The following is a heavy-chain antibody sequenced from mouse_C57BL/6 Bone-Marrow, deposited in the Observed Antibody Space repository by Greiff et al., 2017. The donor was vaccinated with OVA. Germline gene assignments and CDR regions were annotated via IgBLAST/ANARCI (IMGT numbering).Heavy chain of an antibody. Sequence: VQLQQSGAELARPGASVKLSCKASGYTFTSYGISWVKQRTGQGLEWIGEIYPRSGNTYYNEKFKGKATLTADKSSSTAYMELRSLTSEDSAVYFCARSLLLRPYYYAMDYWGQGTSVTVSS. CDR1: GYTFTSYG. CDR2: IYPRSGNT. D-gene: IGHD1-1*01. J-gene: IGHJ4*01. V-gene: IGHV1-81*01. CDR3: ARSLLLRPYYYAMDY.